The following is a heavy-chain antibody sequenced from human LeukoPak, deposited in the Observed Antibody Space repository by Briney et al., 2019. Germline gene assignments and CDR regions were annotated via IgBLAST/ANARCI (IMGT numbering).Heavy chain of an antibody. D-gene: IGHD3-10*01. J-gene: IGHJ4*02. CDR2: ISGSGVST. V-gene: IGHV3-23*01. CDR3: ARGARGSGTASDY. Sequence: GGSLRLSCAASGFMFSSYDMNWVRQAPGKGLEWVSAISGSGVSTNYADSVKGRFTISRDNAKNTLHLQMNSLRAEDTAVYYCARGARGSGTASDYWGQGILVTVSS. CDR1: GFMFSSYD.